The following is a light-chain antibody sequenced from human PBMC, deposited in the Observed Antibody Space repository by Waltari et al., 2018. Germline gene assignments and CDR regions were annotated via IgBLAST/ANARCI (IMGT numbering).Light chain of an antibody. CDR1: QSVSRA. CDR2: DAS. Sequence: EIVLTQSPGSLSSSPGERVTLSCRASQSVSRALAWYQQKPGQAPRLLIFDASNRATGIPDRFSGSGSETDFSLTIIRLEPEDFAVYYCQHYVRLPATFGRGTKVEIK. CDR3: QHYVRLPAT. V-gene: IGKV3-20*01. J-gene: IGKJ1*01.